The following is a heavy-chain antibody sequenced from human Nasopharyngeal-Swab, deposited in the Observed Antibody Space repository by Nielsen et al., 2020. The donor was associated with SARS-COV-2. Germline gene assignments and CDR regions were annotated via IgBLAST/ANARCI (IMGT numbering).Heavy chain of an antibody. V-gene: IGHV3-33*01. CDR1: GFTFSSYG. D-gene: IGHD2-8*01. J-gene: IGHJ6*03. CDR2: IWYGGSNK. CDR3: ARDGPSGYCTNGVCYSYYMDV. Sequence: GGSLRLSCAASGFTFSSYGMHWVRQAPGKGLEWVAVIWYGGSNKYYADSVKGRFTISRDNPKNTLYLQMNSLRAEDTAVYYCARDGPSGYCTNGVCYSYYMDVWGKGTTVTVSS.